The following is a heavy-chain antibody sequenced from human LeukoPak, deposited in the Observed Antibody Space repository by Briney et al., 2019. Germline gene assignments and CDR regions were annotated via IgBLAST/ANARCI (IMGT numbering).Heavy chain of an antibody. CDR2: ISSSSSYI. CDR1: GFTFSSYS. Sequence: GGSLRLACAVSGFTFSSYSMKWVRQAPGKGLEWVSSISSSSSYIYYADSVKGRFTISRDNAKNSLYLQMNSLRAEDTAVYYCARDHDYGDYSYYWGQGTLVTVSS. D-gene: IGHD4-17*01. J-gene: IGHJ4*02. CDR3: ARDHDYGDYSYY. V-gene: IGHV3-21*01.